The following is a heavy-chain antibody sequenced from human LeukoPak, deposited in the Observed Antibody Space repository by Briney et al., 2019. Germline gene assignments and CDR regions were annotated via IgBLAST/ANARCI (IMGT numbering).Heavy chain of an antibody. D-gene: IGHD3-9*01. V-gene: IGHV4-39*07. J-gene: IGHJ4*02. CDR2: IYYSGST. Sequence: SETLSLTCTVSGGSISSSSYYWGWIRQPPGKGLEWIGSIYYSGSTYYNPSLKSRVTISVDTSKNQFSLKLSSVTAADTAVYYCARAIPRFDILTGYYTPGYFDYWGQGTLVTVSS. CDR3: ARAIPRFDILTGYYTPGYFDY. CDR1: GGSISSSSYY.